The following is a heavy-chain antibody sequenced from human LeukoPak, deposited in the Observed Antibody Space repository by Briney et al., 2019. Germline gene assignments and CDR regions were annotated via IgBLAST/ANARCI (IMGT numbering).Heavy chain of an antibody. J-gene: IGHJ4*02. V-gene: IGHV1-2*02. Sequence: ASVKVSCKASGYTLTGYYMHWVRQAPGQGLEWMGWINPNSGGTNYAQKFQGRVTMTRDTSISTAYMELSRLRSDDTAVYYCARVLPYYDILTGYYGYFDYWGQGTLVTVSS. D-gene: IGHD3-9*01. CDR2: INPNSGGT. CDR1: GYTLTGYY. CDR3: ARVLPYYDILTGYYGYFDY.